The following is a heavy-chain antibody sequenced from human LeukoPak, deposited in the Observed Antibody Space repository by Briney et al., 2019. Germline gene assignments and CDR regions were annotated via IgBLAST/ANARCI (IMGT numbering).Heavy chain of an antibody. Sequence: PGASVKVSCKASGYTFTSYDINWVRQAPGQGLEWMGWISAYNGNTNYAQKLQGRVTMTTDTSTSTAYMELRSLRSDDTAVYYCARDRGTIFGVAPPFDYWGQGTLVTVSS. CDR3: ARDRGTIFGVAPPFDY. CDR1: GYTFTSYD. D-gene: IGHD3-3*01. J-gene: IGHJ4*02. V-gene: IGHV1-18*01. CDR2: ISAYNGNT.